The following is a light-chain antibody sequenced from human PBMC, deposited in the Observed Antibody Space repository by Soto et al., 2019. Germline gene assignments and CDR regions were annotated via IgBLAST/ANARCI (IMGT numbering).Light chain of an antibody. V-gene: IGKV1-33*01. Sequence: DIQMTQSPSSLSASVGDRVTMTCQASQDISNYLNWYQQKPGKAPKLLIYDASNLETGVPSRFSGGGSGTDFTFIISRLQPEDIATDFCQQYDNLPITFGQGTRLEIK. CDR3: QQYDNLPIT. J-gene: IGKJ5*01. CDR2: DAS. CDR1: QDISNY.